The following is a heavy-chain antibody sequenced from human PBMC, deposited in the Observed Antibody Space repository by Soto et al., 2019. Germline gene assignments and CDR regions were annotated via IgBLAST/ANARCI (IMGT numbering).Heavy chain of an antibody. D-gene: IGHD1-26*01. Sequence: GASVKVSCKASGGTFSSYTISWVRQAPGQGLEWMGRIIPILGIANYAQKFQGRVTITADKSTSTAYMELSSLRSEDTAVYYCARPLGGMGGRYQRVAFDIWCQGTMVTVSS. CDR2: IIPILGIA. CDR3: ARPLGGMGGRYQRVAFDI. V-gene: IGHV1-69*02. CDR1: GGTFSSYT. J-gene: IGHJ3*02.